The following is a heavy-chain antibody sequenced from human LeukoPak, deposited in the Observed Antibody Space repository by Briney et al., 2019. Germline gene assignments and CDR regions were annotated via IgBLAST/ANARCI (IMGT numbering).Heavy chain of an antibody. V-gene: IGHV4-59*11. J-gene: IGHJ6*03. Sequence: PSETLSLTCTVSGGSISSHYWSWIRQPPGKGLEWIGYIYYSGSTNYNPSLKSRVTISVDTSKNQFSLKLSSVTAADTAVYYCARVAISEYSSSWSPGYYYYYYMDVWGKGTTVTASS. CDR1: GGSISSHY. D-gene: IGHD6-13*01. CDR2: IYYSGST. CDR3: ARVAISEYSSSWSPGYYYYYYMDV.